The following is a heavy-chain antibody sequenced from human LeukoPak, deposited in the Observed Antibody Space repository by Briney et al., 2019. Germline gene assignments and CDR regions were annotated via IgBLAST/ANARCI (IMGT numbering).Heavy chain of an antibody. V-gene: IGHV3-48*03. CDR1: GFTFSSYE. J-gene: IGHJ6*02. CDR2: ISSSGSTI. CDR3: ARYDYYYYGMDV. Sequence: GGSLRLSCAAAGFTFSSYEMNWVRQAPGKGLEWVSYISSSGSTIYYADSVKGRFTISRDNAKNSLYLQMNSLRAEDTAVYYCARYDYYYYGMDVWGQGTTVTVSS.